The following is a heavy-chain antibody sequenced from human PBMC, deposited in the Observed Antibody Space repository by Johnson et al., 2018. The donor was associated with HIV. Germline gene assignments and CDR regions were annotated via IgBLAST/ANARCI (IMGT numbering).Heavy chain of an antibody. Sequence: QVQLVESGGGVVQPGRSLRLSCAASAFTSSSYSMHWVRQAPGKGLEWVAVISYDGSNKYYADSVKGRFTISRDNSKTTLYLQMNSLRAEDTAVYYCAGGDRSCWYRYALDSWGHETMVTFSS. CDR2: ISYDGSNK. CDR3: AGGDRSCWYRYALDS. V-gene: IGHV3-30*04. D-gene: IGHD6-19*01. J-gene: IGHJ3*02. CDR1: AFTSSSYS.